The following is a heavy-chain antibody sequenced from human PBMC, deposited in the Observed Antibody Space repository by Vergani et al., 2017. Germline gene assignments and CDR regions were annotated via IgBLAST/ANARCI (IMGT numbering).Heavy chain of an antibody. CDR2: INPNSGGT. D-gene: IGHD3-3*01. V-gene: IGHV1-2*02. Sequence: QVQLVQSGAEVKKPGASVKVSCKASGYTFTGYYMHWVRQAPGQGLEWMGWINPNSGGTNYAQKFQGRVTMTRDTSISTAYMELSRLRSDDTAVYYWARDSYDFWSGYYSGGDDAFDIWGQGTMVTVSS. CDR1: GYTFTGYY. CDR3: ARDSYDFWSGYYSGGDDAFDI. J-gene: IGHJ3*02.